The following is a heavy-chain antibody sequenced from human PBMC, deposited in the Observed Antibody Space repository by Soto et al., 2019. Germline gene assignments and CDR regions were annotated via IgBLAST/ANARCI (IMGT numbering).Heavy chain of an antibody. J-gene: IGHJ6*02. D-gene: IGHD1-26*01. V-gene: IGHV3-23*01. CDR1: GFTFSSYA. CDR3: AKDLVGATKTWEPYGMDV. CDR2: ISGSGGST. Sequence: GGSLRLSCAASGFTFSSYAMSWVRQAPGKGLEWVSAISGSGGSTYYADSVKGRFTISRDNSKNTLYLQMNSLRAEDTAVYYCAKDLVGATKTWEPYGMDVWGQGTTVTVSS.